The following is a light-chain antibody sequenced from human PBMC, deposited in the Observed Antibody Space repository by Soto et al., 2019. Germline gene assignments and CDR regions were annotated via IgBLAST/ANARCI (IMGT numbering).Light chain of an antibody. Sequence: DIQMTQSPSTLSASVGDRVTITCRASQSMGSWLAWYQQRPGKAPKLLMYDVSTLKGGVPSRFSGSGSGTVFTLTINNLQPEDFATYYCQQYNSHSWTFGQGSRVEIK. CDR2: DVS. J-gene: IGKJ1*01. CDR1: QSMGSW. V-gene: IGKV1-5*01. CDR3: QQYNSHSWT.